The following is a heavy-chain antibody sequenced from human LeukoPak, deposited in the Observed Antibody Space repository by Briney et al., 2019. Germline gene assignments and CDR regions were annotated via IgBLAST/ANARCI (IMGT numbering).Heavy chain of an antibody. CDR2: IYPGDSDT. D-gene: IGHD3-9*01. CDR1: EYSFPSYW. CDR3: ARGASAIGNYNILTGYYNDYFDY. Sequence: GESLKISCKGSEYSFPSYWIAWVRQMPGKGLEWMALIYPGDSDTKYSPSFQGQVTVSVDKSISTAYLQWGSLKASDTAMYYCARGASAIGNYNILTGYYNDYFDYWGQGTLVTVSS. V-gene: IGHV5-51*01. J-gene: IGHJ4*02.